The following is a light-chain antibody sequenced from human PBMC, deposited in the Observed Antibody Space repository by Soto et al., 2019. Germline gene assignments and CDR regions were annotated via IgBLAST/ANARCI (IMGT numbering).Light chain of an antibody. CDR3: QQYKNWPL. CDR1: QSVSSSY. V-gene: IGKV3-15*01. Sequence: EIVLSQSPCTLSLSPGERATLSCRASQSVSSSYLAWYQQKPGQAPRLLIYGASTRATGIPVRFSGSGFGTEFTLTISSLQSEDFAVYYCQQYKNWPLFGQGTRLEIK. J-gene: IGKJ5*01. CDR2: GAS.